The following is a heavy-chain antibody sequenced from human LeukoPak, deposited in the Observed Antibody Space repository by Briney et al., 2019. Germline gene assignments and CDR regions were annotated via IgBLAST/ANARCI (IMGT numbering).Heavy chain of an antibody. J-gene: IGHJ4*02. V-gene: IGHV3-30-3*01. CDR3: ARDGGYDSGLVDY. CDR2: ISYDGSNK. D-gene: IGHD3-22*01. CDR1: GFTFSSYA. Sequence: GGSLRLSCAASGFTFSSYAMHWVRQAPGKGLEWVAVISYDGSNKYYADSVKGRFTISRDNSKNTLYLQMNSLRAEDTAAYYCARDGGYDSGLVDYWGQGTLVTVSS.